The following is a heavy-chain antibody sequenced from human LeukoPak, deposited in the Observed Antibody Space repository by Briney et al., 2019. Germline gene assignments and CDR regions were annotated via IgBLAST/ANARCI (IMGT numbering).Heavy chain of an antibody. Sequence: GSSVKVSCKASGGTFSSYAISWVRQAPGQGLEWMGGIIPIFGTANYAQKFQGRVTITADKSTSTAYMELSSLRSDDTAVYYCARDRDGGYDSADYWGQGTLVTVSS. V-gene: IGHV1-69*06. CDR1: GGTFSSYA. CDR3: ARDRDGGYDSADY. D-gene: IGHD5-12*01. CDR2: IIPIFGTA. J-gene: IGHJ4*02.